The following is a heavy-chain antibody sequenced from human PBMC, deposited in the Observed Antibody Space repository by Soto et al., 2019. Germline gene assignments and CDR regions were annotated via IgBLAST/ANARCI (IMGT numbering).Heavy chain of an antibody. CDR3: ARETVVVPAAMVLDYYYMDV. CDR2: ISSSGSTI. J-gene: IGHJ6*03. D-gene: IGHD2-2*01. V-gene: IGHV3-11*01. Sequence: PGGSLRLSCAASGFTFSDYYMSWIRQAPGKGLEWVSYISSSGSTIYYADSVKGRFTISRDNAKNSLYLQMNSLRAEDTAVYYCARETVVVPAAMVLDYYYMDVWGKGTTVTVSS. CDR1: GFTFSDYY.